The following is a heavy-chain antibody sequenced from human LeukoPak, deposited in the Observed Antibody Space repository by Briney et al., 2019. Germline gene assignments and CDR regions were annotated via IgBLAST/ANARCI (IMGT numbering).Heavy chain of an antibody. Sequence: GGSLRLSCAASGFTFSSYAMSWVRQAPGKGLEWVSAISGSGGSTYYADSVKGRFTISRDNSKNTLYLQMNSLRAEDTAVYYCAKGSLEYYDYVWGSYAGFDYWGHGTLVTVSS. J-gene: IGHJ4*01. D-gene: IGHD3-16*01. CDR3: AKGSLEYYDYVWGSYAGFDY. CDR1: GFTFSSYA. V-gene: IGHV3-23*01. CDR2: ISGSGGST.